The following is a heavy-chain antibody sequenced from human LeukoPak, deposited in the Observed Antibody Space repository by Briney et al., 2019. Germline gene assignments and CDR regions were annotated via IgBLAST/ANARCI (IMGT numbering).Heavy chain of an antibody. CDR3: ARRPRAVAGIDY. V-gene: IGHV1-2*02. CDR2: INPNSGGT. Sequence: ASVKVSCEASGYTFTGYYMHWVRPAPGQGLEWMGWINPNSGGTIYAQKFQGRVTMTRDTSISTAYMELSRLRSDDTAVYYCARRPRAVAGIDYWGQGTLVTVSS. D-gene: IGHD6-19*01. J-gene: IGHJ4*02. CDR1: GYTFTGYY.